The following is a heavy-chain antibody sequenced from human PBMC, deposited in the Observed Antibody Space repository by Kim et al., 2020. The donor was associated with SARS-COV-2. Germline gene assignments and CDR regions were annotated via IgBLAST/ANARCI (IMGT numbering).Heavy chain of an antibody. V-gene: IGHV3-74*01. Sequence: SADSVKGRFTISRDNAKSPLNLEMHSLSSEDTGVYFCARASNVGYNSLDVWGQGTLVTVSS. J-gene: IGHJ3*01. CDR3: ARASNVGYNSLDV. D-gene: IGHD5-18*01.